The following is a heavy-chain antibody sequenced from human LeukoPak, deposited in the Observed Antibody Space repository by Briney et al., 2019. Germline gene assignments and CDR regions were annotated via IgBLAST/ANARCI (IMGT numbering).Heavy chain of an antibody. CDR1: GFTFSSYW. D-gene: IGHD6-19*01. Sequence: GGSLRLSCAASGFTFSSYWMSWVRQAPGKGLEWVANIKQDGSGKYYVDSVKGRFTISRDNAKNSLFLQMNSLRGEDTAVYYCARDKGGGSMAGSNFDYWGQGTLVTVSS. J-gene: IGHJ4*02. V-gene: IGHV3-7*01. CDR2: IKQDGSGK. CDR3: ARDKGGGSMAGSNFDY.